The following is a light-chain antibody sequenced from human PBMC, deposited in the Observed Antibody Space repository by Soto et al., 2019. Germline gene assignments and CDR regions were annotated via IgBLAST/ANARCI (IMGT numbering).Light chain of an antibody. CDR3: CSNARGSTYV. CDR2: EDT. J-gene: IGLJ1*01. CDR1: SSDVGNYNL. Sequence: QSVLSQPASVSGSPGQSITISCTGTSSDVGNYNLVSWYQQHPGKAPKLIIYEDTKRPSGVSNRFSGSKSGNTASLTISGLQAEDEAHYSCCSNARGSTYVFGTGTKVTGL. V-gene: IGLV2-23*01.